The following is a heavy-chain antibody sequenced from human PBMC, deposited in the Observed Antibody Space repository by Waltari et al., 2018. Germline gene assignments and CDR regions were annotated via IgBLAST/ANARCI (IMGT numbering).Heavy chain of an antibody. CDR3: ARADMGQSLYYFDY. CDR1: GGSISSGDYY. V-gene: IGHV4-30-4*08. J-gene: IGHJ4*02. Sequence: QVQLQESGPGLVKPSQTLSLTCTVSGGSISSGDYYWSWIRQPPGKGLEWIGYIYYSGSTYDNPSRKSRVTISVETSKNQFSLKLSSVTAADTAVYYCARADMGQSLYYFDYWGQGTLVTVSS. CDR2: IYYSGST. D-gene: IGHD2-15*01.